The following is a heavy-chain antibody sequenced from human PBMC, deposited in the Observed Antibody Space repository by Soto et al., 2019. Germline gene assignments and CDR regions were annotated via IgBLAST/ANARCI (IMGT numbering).Heavy chain of an antibody. Sequence: AASVKVSCKASGGTFGSYAISWVRQASGQGLEWMGGIIPIFGTANYAQKFQGRVTITADESTSTAYMELSSLRSEDTAVYYCARASYQLLTYYYGMDVWGQGTTVTVSS. CDR2: IIPIFGTA. CDR3: ARASYQLLTYYYGMDV. CDR1: GGTFGSYA. J-gene: IGHJ6*02. V-gene: IGHV1-69*13. D-gene: IGHD2-2*01.